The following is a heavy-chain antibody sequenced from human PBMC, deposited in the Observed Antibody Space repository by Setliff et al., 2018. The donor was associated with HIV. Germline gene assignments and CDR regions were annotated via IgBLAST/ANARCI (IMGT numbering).Heavy chain of an antibody. CDR3: ARHSDWYGNDAFDI. CDR1: GFIFSNYW. V-gene: IGHV3-74*01. J-gene: IGHJ3*02. Sequence: GGSLSLSCAASGFIFSNYWMHWVRQAPGKGLVWVSRINSDGSSISYADSVKGRFTISRDNAKNTLYLQMNSLRGEDTAVYYCARHSDWYGNDAFDIWGQGTRVTVSS. D-gene: IGHD6-19*01. CDR2: INSDGSSI.